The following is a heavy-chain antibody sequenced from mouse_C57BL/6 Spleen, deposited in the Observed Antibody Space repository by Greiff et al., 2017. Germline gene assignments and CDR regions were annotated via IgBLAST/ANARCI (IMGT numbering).Heavy chain of an antibody. CDR2: INPSSGYT. Sequence: QVQLQQSGAELARPGASVKMSCKASGYTFTSYTMHWVKQRPGQGLEWIGYINPSSGYTKYNQKFKDKATLTADKSSSTAYMQLSSLTSEDSAVYYCARGYGYDDAIDYWGQGTSVTVSS. D-gene: IGHD2-2*01. V-gene: IGHV1-4*01. CDR3: ARGYGYDDAIDY. J-gene: IGHJ4*01. CDR1: GYTFTSYT.